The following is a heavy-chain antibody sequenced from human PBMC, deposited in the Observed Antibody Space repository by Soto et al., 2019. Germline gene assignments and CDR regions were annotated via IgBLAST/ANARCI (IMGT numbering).Heavy chain of an antibody. J-gene: IGHJ4*02. CDR3: ARWPSSIVAAGNVNFDY. D-gene: IGHD6-13*01. Sequence: GESLKISCKGSGYSFTSYWISWVRQMPGKGLEWMGRIDPSDSYTNYSPSFQGHVTISADKSISTAYLQWSSLKASDTAMYYCARWPSSIVAAGNVNFDYWGQGTLVTVSS. V-gene: IGHV5-10-1*01. CDR2: IDPSDSYT. CDR1: GYSFTSYW.